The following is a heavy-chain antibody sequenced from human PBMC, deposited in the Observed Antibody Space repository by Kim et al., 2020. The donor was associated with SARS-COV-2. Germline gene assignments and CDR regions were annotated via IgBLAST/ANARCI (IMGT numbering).Heavy chain of an antibody. CDR1: GFSFGTYT. V-gene: IGHV3-48*02. CDR2: ISGSSSVT. CDR3: VRKLWFGELIHPRWDV. Sequence: GGSLRLSCAASGFSFGTYTMNWVRQAPGKGLEWISGISGSSSVTSYADSVKGRFTISRDNAKNSLYLQMNSLRDEDTAVYYCVRKLWFGELIHPRWDVWGKGTTVTVSS. D-gene: IGHD3-10*01. J-gene: IGHJ6*04.